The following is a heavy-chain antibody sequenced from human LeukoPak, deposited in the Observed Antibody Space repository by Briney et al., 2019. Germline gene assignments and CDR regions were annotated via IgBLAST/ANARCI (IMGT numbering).Heavy chain of an antibody. Sequence: GSLRLSCAASGLIFSNYWMTWVRQAPGKGLEWVANIKEDGSETYYVDSVKGRFTISRDNDKNTLYPQMNSLRAEDTAVYYCEAYGSVWGQGTLVIVSS. V-gene: IGHV3-7*03. J-gene: IGHJ4*02. CDR1: GLIFSNYW. D-gene: IGHD3-10*01. CDR3: EAYGSV. CDR2: IKEDGSET.